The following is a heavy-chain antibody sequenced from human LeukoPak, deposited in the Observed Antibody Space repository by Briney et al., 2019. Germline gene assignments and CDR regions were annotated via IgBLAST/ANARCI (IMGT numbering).Heavy chain of an antibody. CDR3: ARGYSSGWTKGDY. CDR2: IIPIFGTA. CDR1: GGTFSSYA. V-gene: IGHV1-69*13. Sequence: ASVKVSCKASGGTFSSYAISWVRQAPGQGLEWMGGIIPIFGTANYAQKFQGRVTITADESTSTAYMELSSLRSEDTAVYYCARGYSSGWTKGDYWGQGTLVTVSS. D-gene: IGHD6-19*01. J-gene: IGHJ4*02.